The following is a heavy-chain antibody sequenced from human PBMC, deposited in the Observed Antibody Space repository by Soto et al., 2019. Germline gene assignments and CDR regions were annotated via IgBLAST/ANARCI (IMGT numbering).Heavy chain of an antibody. J-gene: IGHJ4*01. D-gene: IGHD5-12*01. Sequence: SGPTLVNPTHTLTLTCTFSGFSLSTNGMRVSWIRQPPGKALEWLSRIDWDDDKFYSTSLKTRLTISKDTSKSQVVLTMTNMDPVATATYYCARTISGTTFDYWGQGTXVTVSS. CDR3: ARTISGTTFDY. CDR1: GFSLSTNGMR. CDR2: IDWDDDK. V-gene: IGHV2-70*04.